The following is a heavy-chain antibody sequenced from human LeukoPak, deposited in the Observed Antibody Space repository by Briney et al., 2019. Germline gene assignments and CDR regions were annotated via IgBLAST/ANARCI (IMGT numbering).Heavy chain of an antibody. D-gene: IGHD1-26*01. CDR3: ARGDVGAPYYFDY. CDR2: IKQDGSEK. CDR1: GFTFSSYW. V-gene: IGHV3-7*04. J-gene: IGHJ4*02. Sequence: GGSLRLSCAASGFTFSSYWMSWVRQAPGEGLEWVANIKQDGSEKYYVDSVKGRFTISRDNAKNSLYLQMNSLRAEDTAVYYCARGDVGAPYYFDYWGQGTLVTVSS.